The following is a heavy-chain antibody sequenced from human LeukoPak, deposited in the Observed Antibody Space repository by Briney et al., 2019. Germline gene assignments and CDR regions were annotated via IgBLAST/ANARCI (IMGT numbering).Heavy chain of an antibody. Sequence: SETLSLTCTVSGGSISSYYWSWIRQPAGKGLEWIGRIYTSGSTNYNPSLKSRVTMSVDTSKNQFSLKLSSVTAADTAVYYCARASSGSYYHYYYYMDIWGKGTTVTISS. V-gene: IGHV4-4*07. D-gene: IGHD3-10*01. CDR3: ARASSGSYYHYYYYMDI. J-gene: IGHJ6*03. CDR2: IYTSGST. CDR1: GGSISSYY.